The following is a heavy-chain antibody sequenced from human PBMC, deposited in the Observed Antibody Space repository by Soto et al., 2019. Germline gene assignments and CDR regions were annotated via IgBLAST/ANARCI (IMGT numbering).Heavy chain of an antibody. CDR2: VFWDGGE. J-gene: IGHJ4*02. Sequence: QITLRESGPSLVKPTETLTLTCTFSGFSLTTTGVGVGWIRQPPGKALEWLAVVFWDGGERYSPSLKSRVTIXXXXXXXXXXXXMXXXXXXXXXXXXCSQVYXXGXWGWYFHSWGQGTLVTVSS. V-gene: IGHV2-5*02. CDR3: SQVYXXGXWGWYFHS. D-gene: IGHD7-27*01. CDR1: GFSLTTTGVG.